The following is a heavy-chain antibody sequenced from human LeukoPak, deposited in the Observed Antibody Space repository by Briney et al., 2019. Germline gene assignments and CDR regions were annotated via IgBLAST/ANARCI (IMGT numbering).Heavy chain of an antibody. CDR1: GFTFSSYE. Sequence: GGSLRLSCAASGFTFSSYEMNWVCQAPGKGLEWVSYISSSGSTIYYADSVKGRFTISRDNAKNSLYLQMNSPRAEDTAVYYCARGGVDYYGSGSYNHLDYWGQGTLVTVSS. CDR3: ARGGVDYYGSGSYNHLDY. D-gene: IGHD3-10*01. CDR2: ISSSGSTI. J-gene: IGHJ4*02. V-gene: IGHV3-48*03.